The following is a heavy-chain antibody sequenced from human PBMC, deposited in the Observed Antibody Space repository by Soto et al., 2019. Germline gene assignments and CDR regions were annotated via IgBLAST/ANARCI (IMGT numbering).Heavy chain of an antibody. CDR3: ARGGRYSSSWSGWFDP. CDR1: GGTFSSYA. Sequence: SVKVSCKASGGTFSSYAISWVRQAPGQGLEWMGGIIPIFGTANYAQKFQGRVTITADESTSTAYMELSSLRSEDTAAYYCARGGRYSSSWSGWFDPWGQGTLVTVSS. D-gene: IGHD6-13*01. CDR2: IIPIFGTA. J-gene: IGHJ5*02. V-gene: IGHV1-69*13.